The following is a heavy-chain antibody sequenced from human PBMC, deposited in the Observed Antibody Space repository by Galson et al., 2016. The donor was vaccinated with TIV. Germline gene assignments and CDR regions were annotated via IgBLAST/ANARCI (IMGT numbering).Heavy chain of an antibody. CDR1: GGSISSGGYY. V-gene: IGHV4-30-4*08. Sequence: TLSLTCTVSGGSISSGGYYWSWIRQHPGKGLAWIGYIYYSGSTYYNPSLKSRVTISVDTSKNQFSVKLTSVTAADTAVYCCARKAGYYYYAMDVWGQGTTVTVSS. CDR3: ARKAGYYYYAMDV. CDR2: IYYSGST. J-gene: IGHJ6*02.